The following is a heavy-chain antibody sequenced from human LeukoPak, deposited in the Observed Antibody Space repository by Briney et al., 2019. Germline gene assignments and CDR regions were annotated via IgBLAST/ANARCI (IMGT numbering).Heavy chain of an antibody. CDR3: ARTVLRYFDWLLPNFDY. V-gene: IGHV1-46*01. Sequence: ASVKVSCKASGYTFINNWMHWVRQAPGQGLEWVGLINPTGTTTLYAQKFQGRVTLTRDMSTSTDYMELRSLRSDDTAVYYCARTVLRYFDWLLPNFDYWGQGTLVTVSS. CDR2: INPTGTTT. D-gene: IGHD3-9*01. J-gene: IGHJ4*02. CDR1: GYTFINNW.